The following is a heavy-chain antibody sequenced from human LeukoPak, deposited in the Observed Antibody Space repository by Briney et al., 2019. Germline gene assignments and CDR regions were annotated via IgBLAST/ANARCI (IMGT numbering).Heavy chain of an antibody. Sequence: GGSLRLSCAASGFTFSSYGMHWVRQAPGKGLEWVAFIRYDGSNKYYADSVKGRFTISRDNAKNSLYLQMNSLRAEDTAVYYCARSVNGSYLFDPWGQGTLVTVSS. J-gene: IGHJ5*02. D-gene: IGHD1-26*01. CDR1: GFTFSSYG. CDR2: IRYDGSNK. CDR3: ARSVNGSYLFDP. V-gene: IGHV3-30*02.